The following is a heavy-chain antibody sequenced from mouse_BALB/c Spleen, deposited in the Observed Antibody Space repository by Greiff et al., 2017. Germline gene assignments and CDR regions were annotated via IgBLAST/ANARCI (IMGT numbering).Heavy chain of an antibody. CDR2: ISYSGST. Sequence: EVMLVESGPGLVKPSQSLSLTCTVTGYSITSDYAWNWIRQFPGNKLEWMGYISYSGSTSYNPSLKSRISITRDTSKNQFFLQLNSVTTEDTATYYCARSNGNYVPFAYWGQGTLVTVSA. D-gene: IGHD2-1*01. V-gene: IGHV3-2*02. CDR1: GYSITSDYA. J-gene: IGHJ3*01. CDR3: ARSNGNYVPFAY.